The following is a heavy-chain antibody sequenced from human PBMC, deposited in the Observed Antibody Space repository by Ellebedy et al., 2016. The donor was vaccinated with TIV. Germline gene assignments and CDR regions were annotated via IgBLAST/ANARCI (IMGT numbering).Heavy chain of an antibody. Sequence: GESLKISCAASGFTFSNYWIHWVRQAPGKGLVWLSRINRDGSSANYADSVKGRFTISRDNARNSLDLQMNSLRADDTAVYYCARDFDTAPMKTIFDYWGHGTLVTVSS. J-gene: IGHJ4*01. CDR3: ARDFDTAPMKTIFDY. CDR1: GFTFSNYW. V-gene: IGHV3-74*01. D-gene: IGHD5-18*01. CDR2: INRDGSSA.